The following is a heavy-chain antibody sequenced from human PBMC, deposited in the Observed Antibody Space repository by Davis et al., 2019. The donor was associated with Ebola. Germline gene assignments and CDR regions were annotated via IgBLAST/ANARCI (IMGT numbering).Heavy chain of an antibody. V-gene: IGHV3-49*04. D-gene: IGHD4-17*01. CDR1: GFTFGDYA. CDR2: IRSKAYGGTT. Sequence: SLNISCTASGFTFGDYAMSWVRQAPGKGLEWVGFIRSKAYGGTTEYAASVKGRFTISRDDSKSIAYLQMNSLKTEDTAVYYCTRYGDYSWFDPWGQGTLVTVSS. J-gene: IGHJ5*02. CDR3: TRYGDYSWFDP.